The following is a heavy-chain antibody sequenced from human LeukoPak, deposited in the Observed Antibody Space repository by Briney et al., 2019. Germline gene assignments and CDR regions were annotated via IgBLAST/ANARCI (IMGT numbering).Heavy chain of an antibody. J-gene: IGHJ4*02. Sequence: PGGSLRLSCAASGFXFRTYTMSWVRQAPGKGLECVSSISSSSGHIYYADSVKGRFTISRDNAKNSLFLQMNSLRDDDTAVYYCARAIVGATTGTADYWGQGTLVTVSS. CDR1: GFXFRTYT. V-gene: IGHV3-21*01. D-gene: IGHD1-26*01. CDR2: ISSSSGHI. CDR3: ARAIVGATTGTADY.